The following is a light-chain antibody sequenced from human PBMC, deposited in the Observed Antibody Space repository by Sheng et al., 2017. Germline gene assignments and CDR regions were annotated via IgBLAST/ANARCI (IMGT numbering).Light chain of an antibody. V-gene: IGKV1-27*01. Sequence: DIQMTQSPSSLSASVGDRVTITCRASQGISNHLAWYQQKPGKVPKLLIYAASTFASGVPSRFSGSGSGTDFTLTISSLQPEDVATYYCQKYNSAPRTFGQGTKVEIK. CDR2: AAS. CDR1: QGISNH. J-gene: IGKJ1*01. CDR3: QKYNSAPRT.